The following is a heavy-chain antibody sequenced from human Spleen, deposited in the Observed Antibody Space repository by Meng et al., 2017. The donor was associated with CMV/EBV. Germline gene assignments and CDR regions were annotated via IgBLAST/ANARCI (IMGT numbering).Heavy chain of an antibody. CDR3: EKWDCSSSTCHPAIFDI. V-gene: IGHV1-18*04. CDR2: ISVYNGNI. J-gene: IGHJ3*02. D-gene: IGHD2-2*01. Sequence: ASVKVSCKASGYTFTSYYMHWVRQAPGQGLEWVGWISVYNGNIKYAQKFQDRVTMTTDTSTNTAYMELRSLRSDDTALYFCEKWDCSSSTCHPAIFDIWGQGTMVTVSS. CDR1: GYTFTSYY.